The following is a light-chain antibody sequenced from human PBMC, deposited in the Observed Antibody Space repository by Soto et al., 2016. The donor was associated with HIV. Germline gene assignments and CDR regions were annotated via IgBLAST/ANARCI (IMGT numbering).Light chain of an antibody. Sequence: DIQMTQSPSSLSAPVGDRVTITCRASQGISHYLAWYQQKPGKVPKLLIYAASTLQSGVPSRFSGGGSGTTFTLTISSLQPEDVATYYCQKYDSAPXTFGPGTKVDLK. J-gene: IGKJ3*01. CDR1: QGISHY. V-gene: IGKV1-27*01. CDR2: AAS. CDR3: QKYDSAPXT.